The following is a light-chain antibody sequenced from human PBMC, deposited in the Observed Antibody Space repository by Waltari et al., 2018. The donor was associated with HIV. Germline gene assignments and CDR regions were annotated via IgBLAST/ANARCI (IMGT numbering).Light chain of an antibody. CDR3: LQGLRAPFA. J-gene: IGKJ2*01. Sequence: DILISQSPRSLSVTPGESASLSCWASDSLLHGNNKRNYIDWYVQRPGQTPRLLIYVASSRASGVPARFACIGSGTNFTLRITKVAPEDVGTYYCLQGLRAPFAFGQGT. V-gene: IGKV2-28*01. CDR2: VAS. CDR1: DSLLHGNNKRNY.